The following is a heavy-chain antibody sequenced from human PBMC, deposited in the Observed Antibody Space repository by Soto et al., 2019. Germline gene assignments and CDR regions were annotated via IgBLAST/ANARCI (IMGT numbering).Heavy chain of an antibody. CDR3: ARDSGYGSGNSVNHYLDC. J-gene: IGHJ4*01. V-gene: IGHV3-23*01. CDR1: RFTFTSYA. Sequence: GGSLRLSCVASRFTFTSYAMSWVRQAPGKGLEWVAAISASGGATIHADSVKGRLTISRDNSKNTLYLQMNSLRAEDTAVYYCARDSGYGSGNSVNHYLDCWGRGTLVT. D-gene: IGHD3-10*01. CDR2: ISASGGAT.